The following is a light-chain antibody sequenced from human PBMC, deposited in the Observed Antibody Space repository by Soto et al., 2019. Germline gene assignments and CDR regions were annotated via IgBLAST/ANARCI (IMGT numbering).Light chain of an antibody. CDR3: QHYGRSSWT. CDR2: GAS. V-gene: IGKV3-20*01. Sequence: IELTQSPGTLSLSPGERVTLSCRASQTVRSSFVAWYQQKPGQAPRLLIYGASTRATGIPDRFSGSGSGTDFTLTISSLEPEDLAVYYCQHYGRSSWTFGQGTKVAIK. J-gene: IGKJ1*01. CDR1: QTVRSSF.